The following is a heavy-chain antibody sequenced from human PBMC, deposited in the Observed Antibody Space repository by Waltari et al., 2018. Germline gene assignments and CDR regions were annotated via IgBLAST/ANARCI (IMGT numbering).Heavy chain of an antibody. V-gene: IGHV1-69*08. Sequence: QVQLVQSGAEVKKPGSSVKVSCKASGGTFSSYAISWVRQAPGQGLEWMGRLIPIFGTANYGQKFQGRVTITADKSTSTAYMGLSSLRSEDTAVYYCARDSYDYIWGRYRDDDYWGQGTLVTVSS. CDR3: ARDSYDYIWGRYRDDDY. J-gene: IGHJ4*02. CDR2: LIPIFGTA. D-gene: IGHD3-16*02. CDR1: GGTFSSYA.